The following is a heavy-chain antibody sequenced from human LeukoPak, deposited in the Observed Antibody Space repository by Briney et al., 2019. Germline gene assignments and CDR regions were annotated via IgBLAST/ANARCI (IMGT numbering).Heavy chain of an antibody. CDR3: ATALIAAAGTGWLF. CDR2: FDPEDGET. CDR1: GYTLTELS. Sequence: ASVKVSCKVSGYTLTELSMHWVRQAPGEGLEWMGGFDPEDGETIYAQKFQGRVTMTEDTSTDTAYMELSSLRSEDTAVYYCATALIAAAGTGWLFWGQGTLVTVSS. V-gene: IGHV1-24*01. D-gene: IGHD6-13*01. J-gene: IGHJ4*02.